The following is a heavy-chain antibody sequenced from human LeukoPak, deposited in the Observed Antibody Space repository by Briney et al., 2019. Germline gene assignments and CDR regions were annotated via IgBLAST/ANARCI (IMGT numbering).Heavy chain of an antibody. J-gene: IGHJ3*02. Sequence: SETLSLTCTVSGGSVTSSTHYWGWIRQPPGKGLEWIGYIYYSGSTNYNPSLKSRVTISVDTSKNQFSLKLSSVTAADTAVYYCARLSTWIQFSGATDAFDIWGQGTMVTVSS. D-gene: IGHD5-18*01. V-gene: IGHV4-61*05. CDR2: IYYSGST. CDR3: ARLSTWIQFSGATDAFDI. CDR1: GGSVTSSTHY.